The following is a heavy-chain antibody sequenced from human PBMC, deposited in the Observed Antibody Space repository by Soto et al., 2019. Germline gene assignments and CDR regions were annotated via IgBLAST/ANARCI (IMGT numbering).Heavy chain of an antibody. CDR1: GFTFSSYG. V-gene: IGHV3-30*18. J-gene: IGHJ4*02. Sequence: GESLKISCAASGFTFSSYGMHWVRQAPGKGLEWVAVISYDGSNKYYADSVKGRFTISRDNSKNTLYLQMNSLRAEDTAVYYCAKDDDYYDSSGLYWGQGTLVTVSS. D-gene: IGHD3-22*01. CDR2: ISYDGSNK. CDR3: AKDDDYYDSSGLY.